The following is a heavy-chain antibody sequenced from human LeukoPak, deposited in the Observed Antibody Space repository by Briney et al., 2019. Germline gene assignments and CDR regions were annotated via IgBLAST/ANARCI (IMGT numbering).Heavy chain of an antibody. Sequence: GESLRISCKGSAYSYTSYWIGWVRQMPGKGLEWMGRIDPSDSYTNYSPSFQGHVTISADKSISTAYLQWSSLKASDTAMYYCARQGTMVRSFGYWGQGTLVTVSS. J-gene: IGHJ4*02. D-gene: IGHD3-10*01. CDR3: ARQGTMVRSFGY. V-gene: IGHV5-10-1*01. CDR2: IDPSDSYT. CDR1: AYSYTSYW.